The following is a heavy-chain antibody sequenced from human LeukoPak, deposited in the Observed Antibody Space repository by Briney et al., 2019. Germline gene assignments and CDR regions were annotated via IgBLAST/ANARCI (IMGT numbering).Heavy chain of an antibody. Sequence: GGSLRLPCVGSGFPFSVAWMSWVRQAPGKGLEWVSAISGSGGSTYYADSVKGRFTISRDNSKNTLYLQMNSLRAEDTAVYYCAKGVDSSSWYDYWGQGTLVTVSS. D-gene: IGHD6-13*01. J-gene: IGHJ4*02. V-gene: IGHV3-23*01. CDR2: ISGSGGST. CDR3: AKGVDSSSWYDY. CDR1: GFPFSVAW.